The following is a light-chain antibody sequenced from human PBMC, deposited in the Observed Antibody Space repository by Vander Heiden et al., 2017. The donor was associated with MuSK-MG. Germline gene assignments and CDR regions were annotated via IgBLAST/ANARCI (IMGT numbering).Light chain of an antibody. CDR1: QSISSY. CDR2: AAS. J-gene: IGKJ5*01. V-gene: IGKV1-39*01. CDR3: QQGYSTFT. Sequence: DIQMTQSPSSLSASVGDRITITCRASQSISSYLNWYQQKPGKAPKLLIYAASSLQSGVPSRFSGSGSWTDFTLTISRLQPEDFATYYCQQGYSTFTFGQGTRLEIK.